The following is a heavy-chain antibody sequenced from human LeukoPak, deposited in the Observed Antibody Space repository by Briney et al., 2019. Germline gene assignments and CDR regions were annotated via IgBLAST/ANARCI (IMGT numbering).Heavy chain of an antibody. D-gene: IGHD4-17*01. Sequence: PGGPLRLSCAASGFTFSSYAVSWVRQAPGKGLEWVSAISGSGGSTYYADSVKGRFTISRDNSKNTLYLQMNSLRAEDTAVYYCAKDLGTVTSSDPWGQGTLVTVSS. CDR1: GFTFSSYA. V-gene: IGHV3-23*01. CDR3: AKDLGTVTSSDP. CDR2: ISGSGGST. J-gene: IGHJ5*02.